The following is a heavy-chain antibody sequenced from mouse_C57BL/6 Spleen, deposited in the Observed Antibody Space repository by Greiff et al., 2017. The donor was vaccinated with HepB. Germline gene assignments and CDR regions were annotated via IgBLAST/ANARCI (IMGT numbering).Heavy chain of an antibody. CDR3: AREGNLYYYGSRQGWYFDV. J-gene: IGHJ1*03. Sequence: QVQLKQSGAELVRPGASVKLSCKASGYTFTDYYINWVKQRPGQGLEWIARIYPGSGNTYYNEKFKGKATLTAEKSSSTAYMQLSSLTSEDSAVYVCAREGNLYYYGSRQGWYFDVWGTGTTVTVSS. CDR1: GYTFTDYY. CDR2: IYPGSGNT. D-gene: IGHD1-1*01. V-gene: IGHV1-76*01.